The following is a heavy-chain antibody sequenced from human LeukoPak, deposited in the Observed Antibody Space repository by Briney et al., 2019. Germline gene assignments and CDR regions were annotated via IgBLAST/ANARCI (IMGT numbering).Heavy chain of an antibody. CDR1: GGTFSTYA. CDR2: IIPIFGTA. CDR3: AREGIGRGFDP. J-gene: IGHJ5*02. V-gene: IGHV1-69*13. Sequence: ASVKVSCKASGGTFSTYAINWVRQAPGHGLEWMGGIIPIFGTANYAQKFQGRVTITADESTSTAYMELSSLRSEDTAVYYCAREGIGRGFDPWGQGTLVTVSS.